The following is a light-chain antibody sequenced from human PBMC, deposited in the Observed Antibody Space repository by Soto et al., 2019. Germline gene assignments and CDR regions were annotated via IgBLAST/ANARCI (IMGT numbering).Light chain of an antibody. Sequence: EIVLTQSPGTLSLSPGERATLSCRASQSVGNNYLAWYQQKPGQAPRLIIYTASIRATGIPDRFSGSGSGIDFTITISILEPEDFAVYYCHQHAESPLTFGGGTKMDIK. CDR1: QSVGNNY. V-gene: IGKV3-20*01. CDR2: TAS. J-gene: IGKJ4*01. CDR3: HQHAESPLT.